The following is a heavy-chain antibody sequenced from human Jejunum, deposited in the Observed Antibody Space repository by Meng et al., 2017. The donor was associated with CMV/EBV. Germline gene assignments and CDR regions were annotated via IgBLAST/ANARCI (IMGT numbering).Heavy chain of an antibody. D-gene: IGHD2-2*01. V-gene: IGHV3-21*06. CDR3: ARDMCTTTSCYGRLNYYYYAMDV. J-gene: IGHJ6*02. Sequence: MNGVRQAPGKGLEWVSSVSSGSGYIYYADAVKGRFTISRDNAKNSLYLQMNSLRAEDTAMYFCARDMCTTTSCYGRLNYYYYAMDVWGQGTTVTVSS. CDR2: VSSGSGYI.